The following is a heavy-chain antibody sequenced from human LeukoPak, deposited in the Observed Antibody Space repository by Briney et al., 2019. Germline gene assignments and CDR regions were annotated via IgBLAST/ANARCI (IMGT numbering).Heavy chain of an antibody. Sequence: SETLSLTCTVSGGSISSGGYYWSWIRQHPGKGLEWIGYIYYRGSTYYNPSLKSRVIISEDTSKNQFSLKLSSVTAADTAVYYCASRIGYSYGIDYWGQGILVTVSS. D-gene: IGHD5-18*01. J-gene: IGHJ4*02. V-gene: IGHV4-31*03. CDR2: IYYRGST. CDR3: ASRIGYSYGIDY. CDR1: GGSISSGGYY.